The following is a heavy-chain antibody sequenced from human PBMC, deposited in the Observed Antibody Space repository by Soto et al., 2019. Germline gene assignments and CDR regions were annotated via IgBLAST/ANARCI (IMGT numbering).Heavy chain of an antibody. Sequence: GESLKISFKGSGYSFSSYWISWVRQMPGKVLEWMGRIDPSDSYTNYSPSFQGHVTISADKSISTAYLQWRSLKASDTAMYYCARQSRAYCSGGSCYAFDIWGQGTMVTVSS. CDR2: IDPSDSYT. CDR3: ARQSRAYCSGGSCYAFDI. J-gene: IGHJ3*02. D-gene: IGHD2-15*01. V-gene: IGHV5-10-1*01. CDR1: GYSFSSYW.